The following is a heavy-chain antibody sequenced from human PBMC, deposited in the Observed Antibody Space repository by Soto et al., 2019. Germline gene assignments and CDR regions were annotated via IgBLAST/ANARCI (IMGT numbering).Heavy chain of an antibody. J-gene: IGHJ6*02. V-gene: IGHV3-23*01. Sequence: SLRLSCAASGFTFSSYAMSWVRQAPGKGLEWVSAISGSGGSTYYADSVKGRFTISRDNSKNTLYLQMKSLRAEDTALYYCAKGDTTMITDYYAMDVWGQGTTVTVSS. D-gene: IGHD5-18*01. CDR2: ISGSGGST. CDR3: AKGDTTMITDYYAMDV. CDR1: GFTFSSYA.